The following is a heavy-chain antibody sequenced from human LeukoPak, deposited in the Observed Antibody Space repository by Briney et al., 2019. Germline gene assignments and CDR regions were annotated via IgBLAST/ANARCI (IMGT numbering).Heavy chain of an antibody. CDR2: INPSGGST. V-gene: IGHV1-46*01. D-gene: IGHD2-2*01. Sequence: ASVKVSCKASGYTFTSYYMHWVRQAPGQGLEWMGIINPSGGSTRYAQMFQGRVTMTRDTSTSTAYMELSRLRSDDTAVYYCARAIVPAATWFDPWGQGTLVTVSS. J-gene: IGHJ5*02. CDR1: GYTFTSYY. CDR3: ARAIVPAATWFDP.